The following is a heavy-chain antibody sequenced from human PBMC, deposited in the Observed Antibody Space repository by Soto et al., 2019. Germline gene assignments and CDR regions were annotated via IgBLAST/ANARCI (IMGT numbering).Heavy chain of an antibody. V-gene: IGHV4-59*01. CDR3: ARDLSGGTRPWFDY. J-gene: IGHJ4*02. D-gene: IGHD1-1*01. Sequence: SETLSLTCTVSGGSISSYYWSWIRQPPGKGLEWIGYIYYSGSTNYNPSLKSRVTISVDTSKNQFSLKLSSVTAADTAVYYCARDLSGGTRPWFDYWGQGTLVTVSS. CDR2: IYYSGST. CDR1: GGSISSYY.